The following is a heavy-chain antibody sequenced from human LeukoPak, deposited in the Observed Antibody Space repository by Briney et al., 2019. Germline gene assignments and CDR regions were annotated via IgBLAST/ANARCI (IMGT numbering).Heavy chain of an antibody. CDR2: FDPEDGET. CDR3: ATDSDSSGYYPDY. V-gene: IGHV1-24*01. CDR1: GYTLTELS. J-gene: IGHJ4*02. Sequence: ASVKVSCKVSGYTLTELSMHWVRQAPGKGLEWMGGFDPEDGETIYAQKYQGRVTMTEDTSTDTAYMELSSLRSEDTAVYYCATDSDSSGYYPDYWGQGTLVTVSS. D-gene: IGHD3-22*01.